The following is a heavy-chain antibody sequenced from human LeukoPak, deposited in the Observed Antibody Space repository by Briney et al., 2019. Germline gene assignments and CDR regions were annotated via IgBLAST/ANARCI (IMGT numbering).Heavy chain of an antibody. CDR2: IYYSGDT. CDR3: ARQPSGTAAFDI. V-gene: IGHV4-59*08. Sequence: PSETLSLTCAVSGGSITSYYWSWIRQPPGKGLEWIAYIYYSGDTNYNPSFKGRVTISVDTSKNQFSLKLSSVAAADTAIYCCARQPSGTAAFDIWGQGTMVTVSS. J-gene: IGHJ3*02. CDR1: GGSITSYY. D-gene: IGHD1/OR15-1a*01.